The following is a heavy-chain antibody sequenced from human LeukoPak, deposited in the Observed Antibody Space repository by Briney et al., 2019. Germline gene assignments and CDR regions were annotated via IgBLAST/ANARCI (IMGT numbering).Heavy chain of an antibody. D-gene: IGHD3-3*01. J-gene: IGHJ5*02. CDR1: GGSISSSSYY. CDR3: ARLTLMPTIFRFDP. CDR2: IYYSGST. Sequence: PSETLSLTCTVSGGSISSSSYYWGWIRQPPGKGLEWIGSIYYSGSTYYNPSLKSRVTISVDTPKNQFSLKLSSVTAADTAVYYCARLTLMPTIFRFDPWGQGTLVTVSS. V-gene: IGHV4-39*01.